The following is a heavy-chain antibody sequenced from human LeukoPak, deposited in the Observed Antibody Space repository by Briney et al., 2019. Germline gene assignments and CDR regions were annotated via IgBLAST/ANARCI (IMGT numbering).Heavy chain of an antibody. V-gene: IGHV3-30*18. CDR1: GFTFSSYG. Sequence: GGSLRLSCAASGFTFSSYGMHWVRQAPGKGLEWVAVISYDGSNKYYADSVEGRFTISRDNSKNTLYLQMNSLRAEDTAVYYCAKLASTSPIGYWGQGTLVTVSA. D-gene: IGHD2-2*01. CDR2: ISYDGSNK. J-gene: IGHJ4*02. CDR3: AKLASTSPIGY.